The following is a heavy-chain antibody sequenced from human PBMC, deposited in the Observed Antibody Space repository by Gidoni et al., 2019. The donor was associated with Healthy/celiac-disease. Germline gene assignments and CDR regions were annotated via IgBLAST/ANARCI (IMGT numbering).Heavy chain of an antibody. CDR2: SSGSGGST. Sequence: EVQLVGSGGGLVQPGGSLSPSCAASGVHFSSYAMSWVRQAPGRGLEWVSASSGSGGSTYYADTVKGRFTISGDNSKNTLYLQMNSLRAEDTDVYYCAKDKVRTVTTSGVGDYWGQGTLVTVSS. CDR3: AKDKVRTVTTSGVGDY. D-gene: IGHD4-17*01. CDR1: GVHFSSYA. J-gene: IGHJ4*02. V-gene: IGHV3-23*04.